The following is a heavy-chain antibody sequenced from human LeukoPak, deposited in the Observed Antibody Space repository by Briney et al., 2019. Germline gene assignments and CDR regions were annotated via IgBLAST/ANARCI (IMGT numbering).Heavy chain of an antibody. D-gene: IGHD2-21*01. Sequence: GGSLRLSCAASGFTFGNYWMSWVRQAPGKGLEWVATIKQDGSEKYYVDSVKGRFTMSRDNAKNSLYLQMNSLRAEDAAVYYCARDATRGGDFDYWGQGTLVTVSS. CDR2: IKQDGSEK. CDR3: ARDATRGGDFDY. V-gene: IGHV3-7*01. J-gene: IGHJ4*02. CDR1: GFTFGNYW.